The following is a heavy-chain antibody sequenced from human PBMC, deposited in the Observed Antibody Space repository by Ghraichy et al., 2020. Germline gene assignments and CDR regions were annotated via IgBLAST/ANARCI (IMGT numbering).Heavy chain of an antibody. V-gene: IGHV4-34*01. D-gene: IGHD3-3*01. CDR2: INHSGST. CDR1: GGSFSGYY. J-gene: IGHJ6*03. Sequence: SETLSLTCAVYGGSFSGYYWSWIRQPPGKGLEWIGEINHSGSTNYNPSLKSRVTISVDTSKNQFSLKLSSVTAADTAVYYCARVADFWSGYYYYMDVWGKGTTVTVSS. CDR3: ARVADFWSGYYYYMDV.